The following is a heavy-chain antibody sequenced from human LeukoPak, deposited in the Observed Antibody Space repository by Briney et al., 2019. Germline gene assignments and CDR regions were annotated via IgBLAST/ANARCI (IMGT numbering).Heavy chain of an antibody. CDR3: AKTPTRYYDILTGEDYFDY. CDR2: ISYDGSNK. Sequence: PGRSLRLSCAASGFTFSTYGMHWVRQAPGKGLEWVAVISYDGSNKYYADPVKGRFTISRDNSKNTLYLQMNSLRAEDTAVYYCAKTPTRYYDILTGEDYFDYWGQGTLVTVSS. D-gene: IGHD3-9*01. V-gene: IGHV3-30*18. CDR1: GFTFSTYG. J-gene: IGHJ4*02.